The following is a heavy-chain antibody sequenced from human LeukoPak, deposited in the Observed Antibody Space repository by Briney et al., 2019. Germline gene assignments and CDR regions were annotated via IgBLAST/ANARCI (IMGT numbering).Heavy chain of an antibody. CDR1: GFTFSSYA. CDR2: ISGSGGST. CDR3: ARGSSGWYSIDY. V-gene: IGHV3-23*01. J-gene: IGHJ4*02. D-gene: IGHD6-19*01. Sequence: GGSLRLSCAASGFTFSSYAMSWVRQAPGKGLEWVSAISGSGGSTYYADSVKGRFTISRDNSKNTLYLQMNSLRAEDTAVYYCARGSSGWYSIDYWGQGTLVTVSS.